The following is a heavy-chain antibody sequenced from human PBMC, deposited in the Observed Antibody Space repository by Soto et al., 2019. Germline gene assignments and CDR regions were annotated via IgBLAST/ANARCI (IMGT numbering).Heavy chain of an antibody. Sequence: PGGSLRLSCAASGFTFSSYAMHWVRQAPGKGLEWVAVISYDGSNKYYADSMKGRFTISRDNSKNTLYLQMNSLRAEDTAVYYCAREAVEQWLTYYYYYGMDVWGQGTTVTVSS. CDR1: GFTFSSYA. CDR3: AREAVEQWLTYYYYYGMDV. CDR2: ISYDGSNK. V-gene: IGHV3-30-3*01. D-gene: IGHD6-19*01. J-gene: IGHJ6*02.